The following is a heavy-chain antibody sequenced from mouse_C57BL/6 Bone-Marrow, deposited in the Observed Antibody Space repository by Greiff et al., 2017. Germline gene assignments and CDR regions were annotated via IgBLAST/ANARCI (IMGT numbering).Heavy chain of an antibody. Sequence: QVQLQQPGAELVMPGASVKLSCTASGYTFTSYWMHWVKQRPGQGLEWIGEIDPSDSYTNYNQKFKGKSTLTVDKSSSTAYMQLSSLTSEDSAVYYCAREGDGYSLAWFAYGGQGTLVTVSA. D-gene: IGHD2-3*01. J-gene: IGHJ3*01. V-gene: IGHV1-69*01. CDR1: GYTFTSYW. CDR3: AREGDGYSLAWFAY. CDR2: IDPSDSYT.